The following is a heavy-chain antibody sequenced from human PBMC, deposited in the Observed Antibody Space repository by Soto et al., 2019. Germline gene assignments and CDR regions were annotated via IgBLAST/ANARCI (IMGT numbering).Heavy chain of an antibody. V-gene: IGHV3-23*01. J-gene: IGHJ3*02. CDR1: GFTFSTYA. CDR2: LSASGGST. Sequence: WGSLRLSCAASGFTFSTYAMSWVRQPQGKGLEWVSALSASGGSTYYADSVKGRFTISRDNSMNALYLKMNSLRIGDTAVYYCAHPRGYGVFDAYDICGRVTMVAV. CDR3: AHPRGYGVFDAYDI. D-gene: IGHD4-17*01.